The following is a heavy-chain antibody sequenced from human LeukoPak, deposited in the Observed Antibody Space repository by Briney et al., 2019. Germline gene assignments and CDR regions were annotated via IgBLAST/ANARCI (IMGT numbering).Heavy chain of an antibody. Sequence: GGSLRLSCAASGFTFSNYAMSWVRQAPGKGLEWVSAISSSGGSTYYADSVKGRFTISRDNSKNTLYLQMNSLRAEDTAVYYCAKVAPYYDLWSGYPYYFDYWGQGTLVTVSS. CDR3: AKVAPYYDLWSGYPYYFDY. CDR2: ISSSGGST. J-gene: IGHJ4*02. V-gene: IGHV3-23*01. D-gene: IGHD3-3*01. CDR1: GFTFSNYA.